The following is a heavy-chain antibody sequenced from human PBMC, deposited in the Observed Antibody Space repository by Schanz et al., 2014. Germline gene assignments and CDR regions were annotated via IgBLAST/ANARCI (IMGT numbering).Heavy chain of an antibody. CDR2: IKQDGIEK. Sequence: DVQLVESGGGLVQPGGSLRLSCAASGFTFTGHWMSWVRQAPGKGLEWVANIKQDGIEKYYVDSVKGRFTISRDNAKNSLYLQMNSLTADDTAVYYCARDKGGYYPFDYWGRGTLVTVSS. D-gene: IGHD3-3*01. CDR1: GFTFTGHW. V-gene: IGHV3-7*01. J-gene: IGHJ4*02. CDR3: ARDKGGYYPFDY.